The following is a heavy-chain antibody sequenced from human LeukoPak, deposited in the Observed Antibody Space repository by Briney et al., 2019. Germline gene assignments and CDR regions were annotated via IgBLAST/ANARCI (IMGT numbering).Heavy chain of an antibody. CDR1: GFTFSSYG. Sequence: GGSLRLSCAASGFTFSSYGMSWVRQAPGNGLEWVSAISGSGGSTYYADSVKGRFTISRDNSKNTLYLQMNSLKTEDTAVYYCTTDQGIAVAGRLWGQGTLVTVSS. D-gene: IGHD6-19*01. CDR2: ISGSGGST. CDR3: TTDQGIAVAGRL. J-gene: IGHJ4*02. V-gene: IGHV3-23*01.